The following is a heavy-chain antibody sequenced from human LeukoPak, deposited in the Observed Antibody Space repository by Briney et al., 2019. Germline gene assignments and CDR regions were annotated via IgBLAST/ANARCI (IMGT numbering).Heavy chain of an antibody. CDR1: GFTFSSYA. CDR2: ISGSGGST. J-gene: IGHJ4*02. D-gene: IGHD1-26*01. V-gene: IGHV3-23*01. Sequence: PGGSLRLSCAASGFTFSSYAMSWFRQAPGKGLEWVSAISGSGGSTYYADSVKGRFTISRDNAKNSLYLQMNSLRAEDTAVYYCARDRSGSYSDYWGQGTLVTVSS. CDR3: ARDRSGSYSDY.